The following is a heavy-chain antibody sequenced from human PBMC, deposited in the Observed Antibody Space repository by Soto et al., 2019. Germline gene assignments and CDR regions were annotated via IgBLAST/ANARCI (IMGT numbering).Heavy chain of an antibody. CDR3: ARDLVVPAAPDGDDCFDP. CDR2: TYYRSKWYN. CDR1: GDSVSSNSAA. J-gene: IGHJ5*02. V-gene: IGHV6-1*01. D-gene: IGHD2-2*01. Sequence: PSQTLSLTCAISGDSVSSNSAAWNWIRQSPSRGLEWLGRTYYRSKWYNDYAVSVKSRITINPDASKNQFSLQLNSVTPEDTAVYYCARDLVVPAAPDGDDCFDPWGRGTLVTVSS.